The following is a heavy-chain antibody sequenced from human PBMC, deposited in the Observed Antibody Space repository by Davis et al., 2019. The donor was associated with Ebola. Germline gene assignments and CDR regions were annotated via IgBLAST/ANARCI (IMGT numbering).Heavy chain of an antibody. J-gene: IGHJ4*02. CDR3: VRGGGGLLADH. CDR2: IYTSTI. D-gene: IGHD3-16*01. V-gene: IGHV3-48*02. Sequence: GESLKISCAASGFSFSNYGMNWVRQAPGKGLEWVSYIYTSTIYYADSVKGRFTISRDNAKNSLYLQMHSLRDEDTAVYYCVRGGGGLLADHWGQGTLVTVSS. CDR1: GFSFSNYG.